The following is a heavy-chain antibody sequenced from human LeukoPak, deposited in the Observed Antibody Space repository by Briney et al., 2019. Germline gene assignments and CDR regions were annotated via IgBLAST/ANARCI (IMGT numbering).Heavy chain of an antibody. Sequence: GGSLRLSCAASGFTFSSYAMSWVRQAPGKGLEWVSAISGSGGSTYCADSVKGRFTISRDNSKNTLYLQMNSLRAEDTAVYYCAIYGDLTNLDYWGQGTLVTVSS. CDR3: AIYGDLTNLDY. CDR1: GFTFSSYA. D-gene: IGHD4-17*01. CDR2: ISGSGGST. J-gene: IGHJ4*02. V-gene: IGHV3-23*01.